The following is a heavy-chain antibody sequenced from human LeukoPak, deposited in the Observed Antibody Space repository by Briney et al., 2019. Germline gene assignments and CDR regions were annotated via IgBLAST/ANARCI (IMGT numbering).Heavy chain of an antibody. CDR1: GFTFTSHA. J-gene: IGHJ4*02. CDR2: TGISTVHT. Sequence: GGSLRLSCAASGFTFTSHAMSWVRQAPGKGLEWASTTGISTVHTLCADAVRGRFTISRDNFRNTLDLQMTNLRVDDTAIYYCAMGDGIGKRPTRAYYFDNWGQGTLVTVSS. D-gene: IGHD5-24*01. V-gene: IGHV3-23*01. CDR3: AMGDGIGKRPTRAYYFDN.